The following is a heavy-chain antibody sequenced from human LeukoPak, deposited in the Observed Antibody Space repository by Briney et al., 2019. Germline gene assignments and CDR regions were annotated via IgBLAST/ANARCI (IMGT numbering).Heavy chain of an antibody. CDR3: ARESRATGGGFDY. J-gene: IGHJ4*02. V-gene: IGHV3-11*04. CDR1: GFPFSDYY. Sequence: PGGSLRLSCAASGFPFSDYYMSWIRQAPGKGLEWVSYISSSGDTIYYADSVKGRFTISRDNAKNSVHLQMNSLRAEDTAVYYCARESRATGGGFDYWGQGTLVTVSS. D-gene: IGHD3-16*01. CDR2: ISSSGDTI.